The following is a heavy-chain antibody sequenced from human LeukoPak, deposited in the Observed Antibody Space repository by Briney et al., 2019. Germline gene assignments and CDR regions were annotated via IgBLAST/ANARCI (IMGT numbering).Heavy chain of an antibody. J-gene: IGHJ4*02. CDR3: AKGKRSGYDLTY. D-gene: IGHD5-12*01. CDR1: GFTFSSYG. V-gene: IGHV3-33*06. CDR2: IWYDGSNK. Sequence: QAGGSLRLSCAASGFTFSSYGMHWVRQAPGKGLEWVAVIWYDGSNKYYADSVKGRFTISRDSSKNTLYLQMNSLRAEDTAVYYCAKGKRSGYDLTYWGQGTLVTVSS.